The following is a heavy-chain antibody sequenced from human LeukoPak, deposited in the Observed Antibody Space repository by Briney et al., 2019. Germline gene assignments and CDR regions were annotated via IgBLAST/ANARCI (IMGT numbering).Heavy chain of an antibody. V-gene: IGHV5-51*01. CDR2: IYPRDSDT. CDR3: ASHSDVIGAI. CDR1: GYTFTHQW. D-gene: IGHD3-10*01. Sequence: GESLKISCKSSGYTFTHQWICWGRQKAGGVLEWMGIIYPRDSDTRYSPSVQGHVSISADTSINTAYLEWSRLEASDTAIYYCASHSDVIGAIWGQGTMVTVSS. J-gene: IGHJ4*02.